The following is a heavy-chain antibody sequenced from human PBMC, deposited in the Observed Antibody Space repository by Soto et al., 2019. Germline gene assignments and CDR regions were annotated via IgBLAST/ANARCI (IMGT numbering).Heavy chain of an antibody. CDR3: GTDQWGGAFDL. Sequence: EVQVVESGGGLVQPGGSLRLSCAASDFTISPYWMTWVRQTPGQGLEFVANIKEDGSVRNYVDSVKGRFTISRDNAKNSLYLQMNSLRAEDTAVYYCGTDQWGGAFDLGGQGTTVTVSS. J-gene: IGHJ3*01. CDR2: IKEDGSVR. D-gene: IGHD3-10*01. CDR1: DFTISPYW. V-gene: IGHV3-7*01.